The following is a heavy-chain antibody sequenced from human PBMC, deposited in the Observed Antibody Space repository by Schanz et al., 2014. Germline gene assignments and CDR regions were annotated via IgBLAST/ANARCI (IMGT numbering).Heavy chain of an antibody. CDR2: ISYDGSNK. Sequence: VQLLDSGGGLVQPGGSLRLSCAASGFTFSSYGMHWVRQAPGKGLEWVAVISYDGSNKYYADSVKGRFTISRDNSKNTLYLQINSLTADDTAVYFCARAHGNSCYGKVLDYWGQGTQVTVSS. J-gene: IGHJ4*02. D-gene: IGHD2-15*01. CDR1: GFTFSSYG. V-gene: IGHV3-30*19. CDR3: ARAHGNSCYGKVLDY.